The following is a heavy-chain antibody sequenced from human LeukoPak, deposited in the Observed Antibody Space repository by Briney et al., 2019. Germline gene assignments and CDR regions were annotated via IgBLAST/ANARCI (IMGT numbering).Heavy chain of an antibody. V-gene: IGHV3-33*01. CDR3: ARDADTSGNFSFFDL. J-gene: IGHJ4*02. CDR1: GFTFSYYG. CDR2: IFSDGSNA. D-gene: IGHD3-22*01. Sequence: GGSLRLSCAASGFTFSYYGMHWVRQVPGKGLAWVVGIFSDGSNAYCADSVKGQFTVSRDNSKSMLYLQMNSLRAEDTAIYYCARDADTSGNFSFFDLWGQGTLVTVSS.